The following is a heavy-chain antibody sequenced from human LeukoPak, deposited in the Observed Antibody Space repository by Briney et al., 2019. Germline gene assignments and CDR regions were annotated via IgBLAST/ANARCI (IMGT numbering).Heavy chain of an antibody. V-gene: IGHV3-73*01. J-gene: IGHJ3*02. CDR1: GFTFSGSD. D-gene: IGHD3-22*01. CDR2: IRRKTNNYAT. Sequence: GGSLKLSCAASGFTFSGSDIHWVRQASGKGLEWVGHIRRKTNNYATADAASVKGRFTFSRDDSKNTAYIQMNSLKTEDTAVYYCTRHNYDRSGYGAFDIWGQGTMVTVSS. CDR3: TRHNYDRSGYGAFDI.